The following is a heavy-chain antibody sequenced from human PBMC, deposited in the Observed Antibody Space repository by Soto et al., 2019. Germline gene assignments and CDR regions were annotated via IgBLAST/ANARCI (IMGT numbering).Heavy chain of an antibody. D-gene: IGHD6-19*01. Sequence: EVQLVQSGAEVKKPGESLMISCKGSGYSFTSYWISWVRQMPGKRLEWMGRIDPSDSYTNYSPSFQGHVTISADKSISTAYLQWSSLKASDTAMYYCGLLGVAGTFARAFDIWGQGTMVTVSS. J-gene: IGHJ3*02. CDR1: GYSFTSYW. CDR2: IDPSDSYT. CDR3: GLLGVAGTFARAFDI. V-gene: IGHV5-10-1*03.